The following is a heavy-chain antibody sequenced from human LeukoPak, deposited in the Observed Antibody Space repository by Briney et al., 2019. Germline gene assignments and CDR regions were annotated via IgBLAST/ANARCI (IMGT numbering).Heavy chain of an antibody. CDR3: ARPRPHTI. D-gene: IGHD3-3*01. CDR2: VIPIFGTA. J-gene: IGHJ4*02. Sequence: SVKVSCKASGGTYSSYAISWVRQAPGQGLEWMGGVIPIFGTANYAQKFQGRVTITTDESTSTAYMELSSLRSEDTAVYYCARPRPHTIWGQGTLVTVSS. CDR1: GGTYSSYA. V-gene: IGHV1-69*05.